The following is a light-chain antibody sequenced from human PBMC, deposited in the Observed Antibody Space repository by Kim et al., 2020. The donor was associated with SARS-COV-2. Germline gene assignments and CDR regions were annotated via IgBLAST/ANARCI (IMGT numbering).Light chain of an antibody. V-gene: IGLV10-54*01. Sequence: QPATLTCTVDRHTVRNEGIVWLQHHKGHPPKLRSYRNHERPSGISEKFSESRSGNTASLTISGIQPEDEADYYCLAWDTNPRGWLLGGGTQLTVL. J-gene: IGLJ2*01. CDR1: RHTVRNEG. CDR3: LAWDTNPRGWL. CDR2: RNH.